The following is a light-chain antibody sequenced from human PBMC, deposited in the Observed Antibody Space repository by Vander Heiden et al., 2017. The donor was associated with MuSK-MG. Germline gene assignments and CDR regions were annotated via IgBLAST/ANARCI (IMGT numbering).Light chain of an antibody. CDR3: QQLNSYPHT. V-gene: IGKV1-9*01. J-gene: IGKJ4*01. Sequence: DIQLTQSPSFLSSSVGDRVTITCRASQGISSYLAWYQQKPVKAPKLLIYAASTLQSGVPSRFSGSRSGTEFTLTISSLQPEDFATYYCQQLNSYPHTFGGGTKVEIK. CDR2: AAS. CDR1: QGISSY.